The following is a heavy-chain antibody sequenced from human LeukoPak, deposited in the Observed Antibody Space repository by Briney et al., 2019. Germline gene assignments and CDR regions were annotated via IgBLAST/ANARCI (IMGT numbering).Heavy chain of an antibody. CDR3: ARGSPGGWYVKVLTHNWFDP. CDR2: INHSGST. D-gene: IGHD6-19*01. J-gene: IGHJ5*02. Sequence: PSETLSLTCAVYGGSFSGYYWSWIRQPPGKGLEWIGEINHSGSTNYNPSLKSRVTISVDTSKNQFSLKLSSVTAADTAVYYCARGSPGGWYVKVLTHNWFDPWGQGTLVTVSS. V-gene: IGHV4-34*01. CDR1: GGSFSGYY.